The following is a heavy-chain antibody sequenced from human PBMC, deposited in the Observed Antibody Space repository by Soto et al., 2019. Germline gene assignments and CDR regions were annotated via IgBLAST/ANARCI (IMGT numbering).Heavy chain of an antibody. Sequence: GSLRLSCAASGFTVSSNFMSWVRQAPGKGLEWVSVIYSGGSTYYADSVKGRFTISRDNSKNTLYLQMNSLRAEDTAVYYCARECWRDGYNKGWFDPWGQGTLVTVSS. CDR1: GFTVSSNF. V-gene: IGHV3-53*05. D-gene: IGHD5-12*01. CDR3: ARECWRDGYNKGWFDP. J-gene: IGHJ5*02. CDR2: IYSGGST.